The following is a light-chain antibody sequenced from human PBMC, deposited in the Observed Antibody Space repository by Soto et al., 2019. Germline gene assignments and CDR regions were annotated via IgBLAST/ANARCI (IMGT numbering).Light chain of an antibody. CDR2: GNS. CDR1: SSNIGAGYD. J-gene: IGLJ7*01. Sequence: HSVLTQPPSVSGAPGQRVTISCTGSSSNIGAGYDVHWYQQLPGTAPKLLIYGNSNRPSGVPDRFSGSKSGTSASLAITGLQAEDEADYYCQSYASSLSGSVFGGGTQLTVL. CDR3: QSYASSLSGSV. V-gene: IGLV1-40*01.